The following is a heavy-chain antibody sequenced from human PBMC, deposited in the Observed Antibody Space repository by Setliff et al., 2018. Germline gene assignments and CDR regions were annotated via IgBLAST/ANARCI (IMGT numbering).Heavy chain of an antibody. CDR2: IYTSWST. Sequence: SETLSLTCTVSGGSISGFNYWTWIRQPAGKGLEWIGQIYTSWSTNYNPSLKSRVTISTGTSKNQFSLKLNSVTAADTAVYYCTRGDTSTFWDWGQGTLVTVSS. CDR1: GGSISGFNY. V-gene: IGHV4-4*07. D-gene: IGHD3-16*01. J-gene: IGHJ4*02. CDR3: TRGDTSTFWD.